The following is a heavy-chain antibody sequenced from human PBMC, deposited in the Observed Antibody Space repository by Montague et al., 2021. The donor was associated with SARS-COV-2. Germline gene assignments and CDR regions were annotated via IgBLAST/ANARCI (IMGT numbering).Heavy chain of an antibody. J-gene: IGHJ3*02. CDR1: GGSISSSSYY. CDR2: IYYSGST. Sequence: SETLSLTCTVSGGSISSSSYYWGWIRQPPGKGLEWIGSIYYSGSTYYNPSLKSRVTISVDTSKNQLSLKLSSVTAADTAVYYCARFPTSYYYDSKAAPATPDAFDIWGQGTMVTVSP. CDR3: ARFPTSYYYDSKAAPATPDAFDI. D-gene: IGHD3-22*01. V-gene: IGHV4-39*01.